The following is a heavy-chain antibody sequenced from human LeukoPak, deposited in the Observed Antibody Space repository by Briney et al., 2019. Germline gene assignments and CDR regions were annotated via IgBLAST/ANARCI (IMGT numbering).Heavy chain of an antibody. CDR1: GFAFSKYA. V-gene: IGHV3-23*01. CDR2: ISGGGGSK. Sequence: GGSLRLSCAASGFAFSKYAMSWVRQAPGKGLEWVSAISGGGGSKYYADSVKGRFTISRDNSKNTLYAQMNSLRAEDTATYYCAKGTTYYDILTGYGYPYYFDYWGQGTLVTVSS. D-gene: IGHD3-9*01. J-gene: IGHJ4*02. CDR3: AKGTTYYDILTGYGYPYYFDY.